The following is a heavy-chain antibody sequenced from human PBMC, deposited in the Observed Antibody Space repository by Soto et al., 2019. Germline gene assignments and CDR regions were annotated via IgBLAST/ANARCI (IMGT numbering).Heavy chain of an antibody. D-gene: IGHD2-2*02. CDR1: GFTFSSYG. V-gene: IGHV3-30*18. J-gene: IGHJ1*01. Sequence: PGGSLRLSCAASGFTFSSYGMHWVRQAPGKGLEWVAVISYDGSNKYYADSVKGRFTISRDNSKNTLYLQMNSLRAEDTAVYYWAKAPRVPAALLEYFQHWGQGTLVTVSS. CDR2: ISYDGSNK. CDR3: AKAPRVPAALLEYFQH.